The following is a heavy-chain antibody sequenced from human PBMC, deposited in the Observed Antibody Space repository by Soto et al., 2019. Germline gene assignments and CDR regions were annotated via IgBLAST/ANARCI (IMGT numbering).Heavy chain of an antibody. J-gene: IGHJ4*02. V-gene: IGHV4-39*01. Sequence: SWTLSLTCTVSGGSISISSYYGGWIRQPPGKGLEWIGSIYYSGSTYYNPSLKSRVTISVDTSKNQFSLKLSSVTAADSAVYFCARLEGLATISYYFDFWGQGALVTVSS. CDR3: ARLEGLATISYYFDF. CDR2: IYYSGST. D-gene: IGHD3-9*01. CDR1: GGSISISSYY.